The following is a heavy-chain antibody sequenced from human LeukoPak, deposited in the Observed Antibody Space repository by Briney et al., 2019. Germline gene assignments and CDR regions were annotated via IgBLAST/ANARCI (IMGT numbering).Heavy chain of an antibody. V-gene: IGHV1-2*02. CDR3: ARRRVYDILTSYAFDI. J-gene: IGHJ3*02. Sequence: ASVTVSFKSSGYTFTDYYMHWVRQAPGQGLEWMGWINPNSGGTNYAQKFQGRVTMTRDTSISTAYMELSSLRSDDTTVYYCARRRVYDILTSYAFDIWGQGTMVTVSS. CDR2: INPNSGGT. CDR1: GYTFTDYY. D-gene: IGHD3-9*01.